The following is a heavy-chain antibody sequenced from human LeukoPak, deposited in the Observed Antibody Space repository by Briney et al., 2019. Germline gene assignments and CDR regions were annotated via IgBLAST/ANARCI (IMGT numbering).Heavy chain of an antibody. V-gene: IGHV3-23*01. CDR1: GFTFSDYY. J-gene: IGHJ4*02. D-gene: IGHD6-19*01. Sequence: GGSLRLSCAASGFTFSDYYMSWIRQAPGKGLEWVSAISDTGGSTYYADSVKGRFTISRDNSKNSLYLQMNSLRAEDTAVYYCAKGSGWYARGYFDYWGQGTLVTVSS. CDR2: ISDTGGST. CDR3: AKGSGWYARGYFDY.